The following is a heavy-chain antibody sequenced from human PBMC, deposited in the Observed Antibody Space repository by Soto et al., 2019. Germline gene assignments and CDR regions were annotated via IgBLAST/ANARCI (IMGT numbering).Heavy chain of an antibody. CDR3: ARDRSDDKVWGSYSLGHGAFDI. J-gene: IGHJ3*02. CDR1: GYTITSYY. Sequence: ASVKVSCKASGYTITSYYMHWVRRAPGQGLEWMGIINPSGGSTGYAQKFQGRATMSRDTSTSTVYMESSSLRSEDTAVYYCARDRSDDKVWGSYSLGHGAFDIWGQGTMVTVS. V-gene: IGHV1-46*01. CDR2: INPSGGST. D-gene: IGHD3-16*01.